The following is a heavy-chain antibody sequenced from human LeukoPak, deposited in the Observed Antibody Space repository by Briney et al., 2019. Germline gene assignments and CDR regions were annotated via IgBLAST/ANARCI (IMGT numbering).Heavy chain of an antibody. J-gene: IGHJ3*02. CDR3: ARARHCSGGSCPTKGHVIHKRGFDI. CDR2: INPNSGGT. CDR1: GYTFTGYY. V-gene: IGHV1-2*02. Sequence: SVKVSCKASGYTFTGYYMHWVRQAPGQGLEWMGWINPNSGGTNYAQKFQGRVTMTRDTSTSTAYMELSRLRSDDTAVYYCARARHCSGGSCPTKGHVIHKRGFDIWGQGTMVTVSS. D-gene: IGHD2-15*01.